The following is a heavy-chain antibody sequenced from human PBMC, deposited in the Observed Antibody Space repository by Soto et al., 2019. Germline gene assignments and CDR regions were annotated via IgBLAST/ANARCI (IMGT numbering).Heavy chain of an antibody. V-gene: IGHV1-2*02. J-gene: IGHJ2*01. CDR2: INPSSGGT. CDR3: AREEIFKLTADGWYFDL. Sequence: QVQLVQSGVEVKKAGASVKVSCKASGYTFTGYYMHWVRQAPGQGLEWMGWINPSSGGTNYAQKFQGRVTVTRDTSTNTAYMELSRLKSDDTAVYFCAREEIFKLTADGWYFDLWGRGTLVTVSS. CDR1: GYTFTGYY. D-gene: IGHD7-27*01.